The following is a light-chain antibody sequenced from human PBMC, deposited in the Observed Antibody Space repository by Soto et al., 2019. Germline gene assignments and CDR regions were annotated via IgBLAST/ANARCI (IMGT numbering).Light chain of an antibody. CDR1: QSISTW. V-gene: IGKV1-5*03. CDR3: QQFGAGSPWT. Sequence: DIQVTQSPSTLSASVGDRVTITCRASQSISTWLAWFQQKPGKAPKVLISKASTLESGVPSRFSGDGSGTEFTLTISSLQTDDSATYYCQQFGAGSPWTFGQGTKLEI. J-gene: IGKJ1*01. CDR2: KAS.